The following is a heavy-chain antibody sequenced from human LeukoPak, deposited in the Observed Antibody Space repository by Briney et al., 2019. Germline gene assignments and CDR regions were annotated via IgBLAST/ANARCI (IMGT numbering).Heavy chain of an antibody. Sequence: GGSLRLSCVASGFTFSSYWMHWVRQVPGKGLLWVSHINPDGSTTSYADSVKGRFTISRDNAKNTLYLRMNSLRADDTALYYCARQFGSGSSYWGQGTLVTVSS. D-gene: IGHD3-10*01. J-gene: IGHJ4*02. CDR2: INPDGSTT. CDR3: ARQFGSGSSY. CDR1: GFTFSSYW. V-gene: IGHV3-74*01.